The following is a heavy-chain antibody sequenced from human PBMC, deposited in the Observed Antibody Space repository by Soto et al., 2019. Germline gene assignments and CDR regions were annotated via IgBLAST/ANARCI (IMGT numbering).Heavy chain of an antibody. CDR2: IDWEDEK. CDR3: AWILNRGEDVFAI. D-gene: IGHD3-10*01. V-gene: IGHV2-70*01. CDR1: GFSVTTAGVC. Sequence: SGPTLVNPTQTLTLTCTCSGFSVTTAGVCVTWIRQTPGKALEWLALIDWEDEKFYTTSLQTRLTISKDASKNQVVLTMTNLDPVDTAMYYCAWILNRGEDVFAIWGQRTMVLVSS. J-gene: IGHJ3*02.